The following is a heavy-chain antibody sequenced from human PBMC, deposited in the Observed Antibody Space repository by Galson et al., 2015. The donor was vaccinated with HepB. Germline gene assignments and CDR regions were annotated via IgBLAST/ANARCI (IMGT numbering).Heavy chain of an antibody. J-gene: IGHJ5*02. Sequence: SLRLSCASSGFSFSNYAIHWVRQAPGKGLEWMAVIPYDGSFKYYSDSVKGRFTVSRDPSRSILYLQMNSLRVDDTAVYYCAKGGPGRGTMMLNRALGFDPVGPGTLVIVSS. D-gene: IGHD3-22*01. CDR2: IPYDGSFK. CDR1: GFSFSNYA. CDR3: AKGGPGRGTMMLNRALGFDP. V-gene: IGHV3-30*18.